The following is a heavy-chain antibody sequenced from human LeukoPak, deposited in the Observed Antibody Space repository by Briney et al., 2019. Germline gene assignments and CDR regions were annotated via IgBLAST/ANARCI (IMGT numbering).Heavy chain of an antibody. CDR1: GYTFTSYG. D-gene: IGHD6-6*01. CDR3: ARDVEAIAARPDWFDP. Sequence: ASVKVSCKASGYTFTSYGISWVRQAPGQGLEWMGWISAYNGNTNYAQKLQGRVTMTTDTSTSTAYMELGSLRSDDTAVYYCARDVEAIAARPDWFDPWGQGTLVTVSS. V-gene: IGHV1-18*01. J-gene: IGHJ5*02. CDR2: ISAYNGNT.